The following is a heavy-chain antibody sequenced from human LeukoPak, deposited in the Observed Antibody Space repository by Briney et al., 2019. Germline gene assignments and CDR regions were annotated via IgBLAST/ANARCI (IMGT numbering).Heavy chain of an antibody. CDR3: AKMVAGTGAFDI. V-gene: IGHV3-23*01. D-gene: IGHD6-19*01. CDR1: GFTFSTYA. J-gene: IGHJ3*02. Sequence: SGGSLRLSCAASGFTFSTYAMSWVRQAPGKGLEWVSTISGSGGSTYYADSVKGRFTISRDNSKNTLYLQMNSLRAEDTAVYYCAKMVAGTGAFDIWGQGTMVTVSS. CDR2: ISGSGGST.